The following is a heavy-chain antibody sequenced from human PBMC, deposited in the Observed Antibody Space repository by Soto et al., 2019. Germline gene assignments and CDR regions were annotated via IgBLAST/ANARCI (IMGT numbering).Heavy chain of an antibody. CDR3: AKDLTGFLEWLRNWFDP. CDR2: ISGSGGST. J-gene: IGHJ5*02. Sequence: SGGSLRLSCAASGFTFSSYAMSWVRQAPGKGLEWVSAISGSGGSTYYTDSVKGRFTISRDNSKNTLYLQMNSLRAEDTAVYYCAKDLTGFLEWLRNWFDPWGQGTLVTVSS. D-gene: IGHD3-3*01. V-gene: IGHV3-23*01. CDR1: GFTFSSYA.